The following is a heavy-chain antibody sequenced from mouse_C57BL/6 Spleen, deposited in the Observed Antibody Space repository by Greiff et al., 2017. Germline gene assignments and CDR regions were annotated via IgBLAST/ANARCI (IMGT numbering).Heavy chain of an antibody. Sequence: VQLVESGPELVKPGASVKISCKASGYAFSSSWMNWVKQRPGKGLEWIGRIYPGDGDTNYNGKFKGKATLTADKSSSTAYMQLRSLTSEDSAVYFCARSKGYAMDYWGQGTSVTVSS. CDR1: GYAFSSSW. J-gene: IGHJ4*01. V-gene: IGHV1-82*01. D-gene: IGHD2-5*01. CDR3: ARSKGYAMDY. CDR2: IYPGDGDT.